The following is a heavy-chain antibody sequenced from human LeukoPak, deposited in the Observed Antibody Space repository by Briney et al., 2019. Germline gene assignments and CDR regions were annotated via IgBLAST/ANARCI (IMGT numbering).Heavy chain of an antibody. CDR1: GYTFTSYA. V-gene: IGHV1-3*01. J-gene: IGHJ4*02. CDR3: ARDSGGYEFDY. CDR2: INAGNGNT. Sequence: ASVKVSCKASGYTFTSYAMHWVRQAPGQRLEWMGWINAGNGNTKYSQKVQGRVTITRDTSASTAYMELSSLRSEDTAVYYCARDSGGYEFDYWGQGTLVTVSS. D-gene: IGHD5-12*01.